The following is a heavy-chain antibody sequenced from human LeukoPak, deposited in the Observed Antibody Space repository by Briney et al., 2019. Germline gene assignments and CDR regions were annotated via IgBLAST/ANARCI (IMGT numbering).Heavy chain of an antibody. Sequence: PSETLSLTCTVSGGSISSYYWSWIRQPPGKGLEWIGYIYYSGSTNYNPSLKSRVTISVDTSKNQFSLKLSSVTAADTAVYYCARGPRWFGVSHEYFQHWGQGTLVTVSS. CDR1: GGSISSYY. CDR2: IYYSGST. V-gene: IGHV4-59*12. D-gene: IGHD3-10*01. J-gene: IGHJ1*01. CDR3: ARGPRWFGVSHEYFQH.